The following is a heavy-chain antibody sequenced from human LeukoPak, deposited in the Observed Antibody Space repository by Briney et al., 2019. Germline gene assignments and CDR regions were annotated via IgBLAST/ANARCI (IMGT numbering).Heavy chain of an antibody. V-gene: IGHV3-23*01. CDR2: ISGSGGST. Sequence: GGSLRLSCAASGFTFSSYAMSWVRQAPGKGLEWVSAISGSGGSTYYADSAKGRFTISRDNSKNTLYLQMNSLRAEDTAVYYCAKAYSSGWSPRYQGFDPWGQGTLVTVSS. J-gene: IGHJ5*02. CDR3: AKAYSSGWSPRYQGFDP. CDR1: GFTFSSYA. D-gene: IGHD6-19*01.